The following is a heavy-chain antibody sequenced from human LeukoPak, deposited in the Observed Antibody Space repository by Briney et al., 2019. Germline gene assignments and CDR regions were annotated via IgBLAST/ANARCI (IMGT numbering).Heavy chain of an antibody. CDR2: ISTSGST. CDR3: ARHDYSNYPVFNY. V-gene: IGHV4-4*07. D-gene: IGHD4-11*01. J-gene: IGHJ4*02. Sequence: SETLSLTCTVAGGSISSYYWSWIRQPAGKGLEWIGRISTSGSTIYNPSLKSRVSMSVDTSKNQFSLKLSSVTAADTAVYYCARHDYSNYPVFNYWGQGTLVTVSS. CDR1: GGSISSYY.